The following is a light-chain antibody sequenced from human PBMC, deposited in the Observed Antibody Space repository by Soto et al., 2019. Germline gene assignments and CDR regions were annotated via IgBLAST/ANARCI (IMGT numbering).Light chain of an antibody. CDR1: NIGSKS. Sequence: SYELTQPPSVSVAPGKTARITCGGNNIGSKSVHWYQQKPGQAPVLVIYYDSDRPSGIPERFSGSNSGNTATLTISRVEAGDEADYYCQVWDSSSGVFGGGTKLNVL. CDR2: YDS. J-gene: IGLJ2*01. V-gene: IGLV3-21*04. CDR3: QVWDSSSGV.